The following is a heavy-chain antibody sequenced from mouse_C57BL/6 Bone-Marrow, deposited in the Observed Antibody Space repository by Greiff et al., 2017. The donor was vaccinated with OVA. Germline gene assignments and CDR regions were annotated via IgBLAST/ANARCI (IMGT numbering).Heavy chain of an antibody. J-gene: IGHJ1*03. V-gene: IGHV1-81*01. CDR3: ARTSFTTVVAHWYFDV. CDR1: GYTFTSYG. Sequence: QVQLKQSGAELARPGASVKLSCKASGYTFTSYGISWVKQRTGQGLEWIGEIYPRSGNTYYNEKFKGKATLTADKSSSTAYMELRSLTSEDSAVYFCARTSFTTVVAHWYFDVWGTGTTVTVSS. D-gene: IGHD1-1*01. CDR2: IYPRSGNT.